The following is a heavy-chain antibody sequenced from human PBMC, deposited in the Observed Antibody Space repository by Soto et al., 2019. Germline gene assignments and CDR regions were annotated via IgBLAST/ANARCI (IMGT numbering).Heavy chain of an antibody. J-gene: IGHJ4*02. CDR1: GGSISSGGYY. Sequence: SETLSLTCTVSGGSISSGGYYWSWIRQHPGKGLEWIGYIYYSGSTYYNPSLKSRVTISVDTSKNQFSLKLSSVTAADTAVYYCARDMRGDCFSFDYRGQGTLVTVSS. CDR2: IYYSGST. V-gene: IGHV4-31*03. D-gene: IGHD2-21*02. CDR3: ARDMRGDCFSFDY.